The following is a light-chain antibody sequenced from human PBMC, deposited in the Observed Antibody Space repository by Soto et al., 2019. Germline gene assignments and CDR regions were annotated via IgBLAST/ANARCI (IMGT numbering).Light chain of an antibody. Sequence: IQLTQSPSSLSASVGDRVTITCRASQGISSYLAWYQQKPGKAPKLLIYAASTLQSGVPSRFSGGGSGADFTLTISSLQPEDFATYYCPQLNSHPITPGQGTRLDIK. V-gene: IGKV1-9*01. CDR3: PQLNSHPIT. J-gene: IGKJ5*01. CDR1: QGISSY. CDR2: AAS.